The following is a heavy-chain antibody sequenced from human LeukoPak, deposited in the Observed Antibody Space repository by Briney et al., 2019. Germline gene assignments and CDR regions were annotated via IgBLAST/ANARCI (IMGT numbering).Heavy chain of an antibody. D-gene: IGHD1-1*01. Sequence: GGSLRLSCAASGFTFSSYAMSWVRQAPGKGLEWVSAITGSGGSPYYADSVKGRFTISRDNSKNTLYLQMNSLRVVDTAVYYCAKDQEKLGTADYWGQGTLVTVSS. CDR1: GFTFSSYA. J-gene: IGHJ4*02. V-gene: IGHV3-23*01. CDR3: AKDQEKLGTADY. CDR2: ITGSGGSP.